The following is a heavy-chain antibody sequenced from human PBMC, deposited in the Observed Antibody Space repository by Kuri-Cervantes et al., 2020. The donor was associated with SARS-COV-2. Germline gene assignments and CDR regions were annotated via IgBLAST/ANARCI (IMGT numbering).Heavy chain of an antibody. J-gene: IGHJ4*02. CDR1: GGSISSYY. CDR2: VYYSGST. D-gene: IGHD7-27*01. Sequence: SETLSLTCTVSGGSISSYYWSWIRQPPGKGLEWIGYVYYSGSTNYNPSLKSRVTISVNTSKNQFSLKLSSVTAADTAVYYCAREVPGEALDYWGQGTRVTVSS. V-gene: IGHV4-59*01. CDR3: AREVPGEALDY.